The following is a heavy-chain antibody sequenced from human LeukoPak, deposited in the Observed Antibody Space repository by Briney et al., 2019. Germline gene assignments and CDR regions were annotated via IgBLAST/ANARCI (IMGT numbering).Heavy chain of an antibody. D-gene: IGHD3-10*01. J-gene: IGHJ4*02. CDR1: GFSFNSYW. CDR3: GRFGYVAAVDL. CDR2: INPAGSDT. V-gene: IGHV3-7*01. Sequence: PGGFLRLSCAASGFSFNSYWMTWVRQAPGRGLEWVANINPAGSDTYYVDPVKGRFTISRDNAKNLVYLQMNSLGAEDTAVYSCGRFGYVAAVDLWGQGTLVTVSS.